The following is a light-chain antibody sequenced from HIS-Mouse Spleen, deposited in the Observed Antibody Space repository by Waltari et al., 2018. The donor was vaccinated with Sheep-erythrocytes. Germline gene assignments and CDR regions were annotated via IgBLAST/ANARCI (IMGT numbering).Light chain of an antibody. CDR1: SSDVGGYTQ. CDR3: CSYAGSYNHV. V-gene: IGLV2-11*01. Sequence: QSALPPPRSVSGSPGQSVTISCTGTSSDVGGYTQFPRYQQHPGKAPKLMIYDVSKRPSGVPDRFSGSKSGNTASLTISGLQAEDEADYYCCSYAGSYNHVFATGTKVTVL. J-gene: IGLJ1*01. CDR2: DVS.